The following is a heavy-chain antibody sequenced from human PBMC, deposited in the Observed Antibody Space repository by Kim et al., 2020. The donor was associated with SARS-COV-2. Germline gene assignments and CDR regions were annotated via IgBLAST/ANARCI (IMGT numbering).Heavy chain of an antibody. V-gene: IGHV3-23*01. Sequence: GGSLRLSCAASGFTFSSYAMSWVRQAPGKGLEWVSAISGSGGSTYYADSVKGRFTISRDNSKNTLYLQMNSLRAEDTAVYYCAKDKGIHSGYSPYYYYGMDVWGQGTTVTVSS. CDR2: ISGSGGST. CDR3: AKDKGIHSGYSPYYYYGMDV. D-gene: IGHD5-12*01. J-gene: IGHJ6*02. CDR1: GFTFSSYA.